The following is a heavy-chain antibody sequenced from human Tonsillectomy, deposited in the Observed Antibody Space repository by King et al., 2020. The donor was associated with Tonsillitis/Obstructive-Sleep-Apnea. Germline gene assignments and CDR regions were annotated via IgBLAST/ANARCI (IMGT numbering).Heavy chain of an antibody. J-gene: IGHJ4*02. CDR2: IYWDDDE. CDR1: GFSLSTSGMG. CDR3: AHNGSYCSSTSCYTGFDY. V-gene: IGHV2-5*02. D-gene: IGHD2-2*02. Sequence: ITLKESGPTLVKPTQTLTLTCTFSGFSLSTSGMGVGWIHQPPGKALEWLALIYWDDDERYSPSLKGRRTITKDTSKNQVVLTMTNMDPVDTATYYCAHNGSYCSSTSCYTGFDYWGQGTLVTVSS.